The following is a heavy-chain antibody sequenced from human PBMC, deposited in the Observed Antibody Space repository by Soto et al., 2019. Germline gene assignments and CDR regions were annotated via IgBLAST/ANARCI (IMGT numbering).Heavy chain of an antibody. CDR2: IGTAGDT. J-gene: IGHJ6*02. CDR3: ARTDYWDGMDV. Sequence: EVQLVESGGGLVQPGGSLRLSCAASGFTFSSYDMHWVRQATGKGLEWVSAIGTAGDTYYPGSVKGRFTISRENAKNSLYLQMNRLRAEDTAVYYCARTDYWDGMDVWGQGTTVTVSS. CDR1: GFTFSSYD. D-gene: IGHD4-17*01. V-gene: IGHV3-13*01.